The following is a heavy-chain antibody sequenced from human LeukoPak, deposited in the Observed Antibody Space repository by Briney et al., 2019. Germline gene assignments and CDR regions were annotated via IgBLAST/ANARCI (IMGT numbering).Heavy chain of an antibody. CDR3: ATGYSSGEDAFDI. CDR2: INPSGGST. J-gene: IGHJ3*02. D-gene: IGHD6-19*01. CDR1: GYTFTSYY. Sequence: ASVKVSCKASGYTFTSYYMHWVRQAPGQGLEWMGIINPSGGSTSYAQKFQGRVTMTRDTSTSTVYMELSSLRSEDTAVYYCATGYSSGEDAFDIWGQGTMVTVSP. V-gene: IGHV1-46*01.